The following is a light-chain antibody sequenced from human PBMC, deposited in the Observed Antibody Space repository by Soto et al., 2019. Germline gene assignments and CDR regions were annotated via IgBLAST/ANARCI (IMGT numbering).Light chain of an antibody. CDR3: LLSYSGARYVV. V-gene: IGLV7-46*01. CDR1: TGAVTSGHY. Sequence: QAVVTQEPSLIVSPGGTVTLTCGSSTGAVTSGHYPYWFQQKPGQAPRTLIYDTSNKHSWTPARFSGSLLGGKAALTLSGAQPEDEAEYYCLLSYSGARYVVFGGGTKLTVL. J-gene: IGLJ2*01. CDR2: DTS.